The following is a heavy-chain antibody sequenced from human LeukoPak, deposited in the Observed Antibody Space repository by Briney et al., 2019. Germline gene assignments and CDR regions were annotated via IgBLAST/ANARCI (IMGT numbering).Heavy chain of an antibody. J-gene: IGHJ5*02. CDR3: ARHATWGRAPHFDP. CDR1: GGSFSGYY. CDR2: INHSGST. V-gene: IGHV4-34*01. D-gene: IGHD7-27*01. Sequence: SETLSLTCAVYGGSFSGYYWSWIRQPPGKGLEWIGEINHSGSTNYNPSLKSRVTISVDTSKNQFSLKLSSVTAADTAVYYCARHATWGRAPHFDPWGQGTLVTVSS.